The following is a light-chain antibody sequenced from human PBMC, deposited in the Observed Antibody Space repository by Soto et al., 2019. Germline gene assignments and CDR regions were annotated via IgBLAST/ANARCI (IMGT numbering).Light chain of an antibody. CDR2: AAS. Sequence: DIQMTQSPSSLSASVGDRVTITCRASQSISNYLNWYQQKPGKAPKLLIYAASSLQSGVPSRFSGSESRTDFTLTISSLQPEDFASYYCQQSYSTPFTFGPGTKVDIK. V-gene: IGKV1-39*01. CDR1: QSISNY. CDR3: QQSYSTPFT. J-gene: IGKJ3*01.